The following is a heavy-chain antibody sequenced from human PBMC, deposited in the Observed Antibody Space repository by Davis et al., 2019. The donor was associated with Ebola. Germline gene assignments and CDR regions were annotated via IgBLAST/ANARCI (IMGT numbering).Heavy chain of an antibody. CDR2: IYYSGST. J-gene: IGHJ3*02. CDR3: ARDGGYYYDSSGRGVGAFDI. CDR1: GGSISSYY. V-gene: IGHV4-59*01. D-gene: IGHD3-22*01. Sequence: PSETLSLTCTVSGGSISSYYWSWIRQPPGKGLEWIGYIYYSGSTNYNPSLKSRVTISVDTSKNQFSLKLSSVTAADTAVYYCARDGGYYYDSSGRGVGAFDIWGQGTMVTVSS.